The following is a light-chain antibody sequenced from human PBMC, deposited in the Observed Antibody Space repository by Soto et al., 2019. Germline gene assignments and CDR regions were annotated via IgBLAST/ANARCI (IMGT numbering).Light chain of an antibody. CDR2: EVS. Sequence: QSALTQPASVSGSPGQSITISCTGTSSDTAGYNYVSWYQQHPGKAPKLMIYEVSNRPSGVSNRFSGSQSGNTASLTISGLQAEDEANYYCSSHTTSNTPLYVFGTGTKVTVL. CDR3: SSHTTSNTPLYV. CDR1: SSDTAGYNY. V-gene: IGLV2-14*01. J-gene: IGLJ1*01.